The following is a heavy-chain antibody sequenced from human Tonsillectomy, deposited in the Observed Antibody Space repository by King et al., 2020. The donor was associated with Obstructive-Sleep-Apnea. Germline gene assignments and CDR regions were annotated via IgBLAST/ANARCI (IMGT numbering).Heavy chain of an antibody. CDR2: INSDGSST. CDR3: ARAEGNYDYYYYYGMDV. Sequence: VQLVESGGGLVQPGGSLRLSCAASGFTFSSYWMHWVRQAPGKGLVWDSRINSDGSSTSYADSVKGRFTISRDNAKNTLYLQMNSLRAEDTAVYYCARAEGNYDYYYYYGMDVWGQGTTVTVSS. D-gene: IGHD3-22*01. J-gene: IGHJ6*02. CDR1: GFTFSSYW. V-gene: IGHV3-74*01.